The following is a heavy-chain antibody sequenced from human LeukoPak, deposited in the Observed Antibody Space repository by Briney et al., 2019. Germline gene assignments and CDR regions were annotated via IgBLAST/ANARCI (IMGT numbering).Heavy chain of an antibody. V-gene: IGHV4-34*01. D-gene: IGHD2-2*01. J-gene: IGHJ4*02. CDR1: GGSFSGYY. CDR2: INHSGST. CDR3: ARQLGYCSSTSCYDGRRFDY. Sequence: SETLSLTCAVYGGSFSGYYWSWLRQPPGKGLEWIGEINHSGSTNYNPSLKSRVTISVDTSKNQFSLKLSSVTAADTAVYYCARQLGYCSSTSCYDGRRFDYWGQGTLVTVSS.